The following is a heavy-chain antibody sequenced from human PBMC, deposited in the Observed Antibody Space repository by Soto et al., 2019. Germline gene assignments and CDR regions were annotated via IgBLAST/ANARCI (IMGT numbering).Heavy chain of an antibody. CDR1: GFTFSNAW. CDR3: TTPKYYDILTGYYQQPG. Sequence: EVQLVESGGGLVKPGGSLRLSCAASGFTFSNAWMSWVRQAPGKGLEWVGRIKIKTDGGTTDYAAPVKGRFTISRDDSKNTLYLQMNSLKTEDTAVYYCTTPKYYDILTGYYQQPGWGQGTLVTVSS. CDR2: IKIKTDGGTT. D-gene: IGHD3-9*01. V-gene: IGHV3-15*01. J-gene: IGHJ4*02.